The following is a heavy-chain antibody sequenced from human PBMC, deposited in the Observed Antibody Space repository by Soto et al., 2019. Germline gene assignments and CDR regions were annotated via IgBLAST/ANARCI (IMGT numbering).Heavy chain of an antibody. J-gene: IGHJ4*02. V-gene: IGHV4-59*01. D-gene: IGHD6-19*01. CDR3: ARSVAVPGAHIDY. CDR1: GGSISGSY. Sequence: SETLSLTCSVSGGSISGSYWSWIRQSPGKGLEWLGYVYYTGSTNYSPSLRSRVSISVDTSKNEFSLGLSSVTAADTAVYFCARSVAVPGAHIDYWGQGTQVTVSS. CDR2: VYYTGST.